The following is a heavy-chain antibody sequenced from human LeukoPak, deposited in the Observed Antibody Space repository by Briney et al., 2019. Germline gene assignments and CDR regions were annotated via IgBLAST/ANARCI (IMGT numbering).Heavy chain of an antibody. D-gene: IGHD2-21*02. CDR2: INHSGST. J-gene: IGHJ4*02. CDR3: ARHLRASGGDCIDY. V-gene: IGHV4-34*01. CDR1: GGSFSGYY. Sequence: SETLSLTCAVYGGSFSGYYWSWIRQPPGKGLEWIGEINHSGSTNYNPSLKSRVTISVDTSKNQFSLKLSSVTAADTAVYYCARHLRASGGDCIDYWGQGTLVTVSS.